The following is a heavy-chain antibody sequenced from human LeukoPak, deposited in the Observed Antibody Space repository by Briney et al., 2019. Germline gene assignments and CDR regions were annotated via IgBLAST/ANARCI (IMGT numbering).Heavy chain of an antibody. CDR3: AKQSSSGYYCFDY. Sequence: GGSLRLSCAASGFTFSSYGMPWVRQAPGKGLEWVAVISYDGSNKYYADSVKGRFTISRDNSKNTLYLQMNSLRAEDTAVYYCAKQSSSGYYCFDYWGQGTLVTVSS. D-gene: IGHD3-22*01. CDR1: GFTFSSYG. CDR2: ISYDGSNK. V-gene: IGHV3-30*18. J-gene: IGHJ4*02.